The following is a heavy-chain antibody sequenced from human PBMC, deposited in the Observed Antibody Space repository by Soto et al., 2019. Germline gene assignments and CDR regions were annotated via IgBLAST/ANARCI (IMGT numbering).Heavy chain of an antibody. D-gene: IGHD4-17*01. Sequence: SETLSLTCAVSSGSISTSHWWTWVRQPPGKGLEWIGEKFHSGSTTYNPSLKSRVTISVDKSTNQFSLKLTSLTAADTAVYFCARINGDLISFDSWGQGALVTVSS. V-gene: IGHV4-4*02. CDR1: SGSISTSHW. CDR2: KFHSGST. CDR3: ARINGDLISFDS. J-gene: IGHJ4*02.